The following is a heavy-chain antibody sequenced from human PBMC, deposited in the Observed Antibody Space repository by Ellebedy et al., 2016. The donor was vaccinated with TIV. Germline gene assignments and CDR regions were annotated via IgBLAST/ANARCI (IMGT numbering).Heavy chain of an antibody. CDR3: ARRAGSGYDFWSGYTYYFDY. CDR1: GGSLSGYY. Sequence: SETLSLTCAAYGGSLSGYYWSWVRQSPGKGLEWIGEMSQSGNTNYNPPLKSRATITVDTSKNQFSLRLSSVTAADTAVYFCARRAGSGYDFWSGYTYYFDYWGQGTLVTVSS. J-gene: IGHJ4*02. CDR2: MSQSGNT. V-gene: IGHV4-34*01. D-gene: IGHD3-3*01.